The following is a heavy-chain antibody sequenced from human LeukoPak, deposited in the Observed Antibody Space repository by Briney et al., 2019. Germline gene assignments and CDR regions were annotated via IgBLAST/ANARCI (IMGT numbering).Heavy chain of an antibody. V-gene: IGHV4-4*02. CDR2: INHSGST. CDR1: GGSISSNNW. CDR3: ARGRSEWWGPHAFDI. Sequence: SETLSLTCAVSGGSISSNNWWSWVRQPPGKGLEWIGEINHSGSTNYNPSLKSRVTISVDTSKNQFSLKLSSVTAADTAVYYCARGRSEWWGPHAFDIWGQGTMVTVSS. J-gene: IGHJ3*02. D-gene: IGHD2-15*01.